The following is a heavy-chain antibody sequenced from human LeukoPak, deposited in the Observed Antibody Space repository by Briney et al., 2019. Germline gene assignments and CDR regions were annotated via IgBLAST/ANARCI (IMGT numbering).Heavy chain of an antibody. D-gene: IGHD6-25*01. Sequence: GASVKVSGKASGYTFTGYYMHWVRQAPGQGLEWMGWINPNSGGTNYAQKFQGRVTMTRDTFISTAYMELSRLRSDDTAVYYCARGLGDSSGSYGMDVWGQGTTVTVSS. CDR2: INPNSGGT. CDR3: ARGLGDSSGSYGMDV. V-gene: IGHV1-2*02. J-gene: IGHJ6*02. CDR1: GYTFTGYY.